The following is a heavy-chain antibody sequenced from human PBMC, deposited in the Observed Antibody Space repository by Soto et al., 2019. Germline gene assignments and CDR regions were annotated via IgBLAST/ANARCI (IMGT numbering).Heavy chain of an antibody. CDR3: ARRPCSGSYYWYFDL. Sequence: GESLKISCKGSGYSFTSYWIGWVRQMPGKGLEWMGIIYPGDSDTRYSPSFQGQVTISADKSISTAYLPWNSLKASDPAMYDFARRPCSGSYYWYFDLWGRGTLVTVSS. CDR1: GYSFTSYW. V-gene: IGHV5-51*01. D-gene: IGHD3-10*02. CDR2: IYPGDSDT. J-gene: IGHJ2*01.